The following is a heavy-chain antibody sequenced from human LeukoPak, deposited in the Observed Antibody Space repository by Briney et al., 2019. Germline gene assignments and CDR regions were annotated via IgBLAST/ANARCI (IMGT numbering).Heavy chain of an antibody. D-gene: IGHD1-14*01. CDR1: GYTFTGYY. CDR3: ARDTPRREGNWFDP. V-gene: IGHV1-2*02. CDR2: INPNSGGT. J-gene: IGHJ5*02. Sequence: ASVKVSCKASGYTFTGYYMHWVRQASGQGLEWMGWINPNSGGTNYAQKFQGRVTMTRDTSISTAYMELSRLRSDDTAVYYCARDTPRREGNWFDPWGQGALVTVSS.